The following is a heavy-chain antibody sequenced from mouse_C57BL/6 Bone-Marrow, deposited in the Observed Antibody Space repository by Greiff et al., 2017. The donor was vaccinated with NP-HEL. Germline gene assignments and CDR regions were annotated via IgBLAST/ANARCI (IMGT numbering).Heavy chain of an antibody. CDR3: ARSYYGSSYDWFAY. D-gene: IGHD1-1*01. CDR1: GYTFTSYW. Sequence: QVQLQQSGAELVKPGASVKLSCKASGYTFTSYWMHWVKQRPGRGLEWIGRIDPNSGGTKYNEKFKSKATLTVDKPSSTAYMQLSSLTSEDAAVYYCARSYYGSSYDWFAYWGQGTLVTVSA. J-gene: IGHJ3*01. V-gene: IGHV1-72*01. CDR2: IDPNSGGT.